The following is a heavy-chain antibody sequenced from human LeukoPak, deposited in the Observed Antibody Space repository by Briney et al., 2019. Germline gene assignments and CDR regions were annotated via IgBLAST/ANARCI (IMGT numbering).Heavy chain of an antibody. Sequence: GGSLRLSCAASGFTFSHYEMSWVRQAPGKGLEWVSYISSSSSTIYYADSVKGRFTISRDNAKNSLYLQMNSLRAEDTAVYYCARARITMVYYYYMDVWGKGTTVTVSS. CDR2: ISSSSSTI. J-gene: IGHJ6*03. CDR1: GFTFSHYE. D-gene: IGHD3-10*01. CDR3: ARARITMVYYYYMDV. V-gene: IGHV3-48*01.